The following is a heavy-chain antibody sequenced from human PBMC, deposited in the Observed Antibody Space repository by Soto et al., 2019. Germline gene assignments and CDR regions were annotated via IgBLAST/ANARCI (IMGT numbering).Heavy chain of an antibody. Sequence: EVQLVESGGGLVKPGGSLRLSCAASGFDFSDAWMNWVRQAPGKGLEWVGRIISKTAGGATDYTAHVKDRFIMSRDDSKNTLYLQMNSLKSEDTAVYYCAAGTGRTDFDYWGQGTLVTVSS. V-gene: IGHV3-15*01. CDR1: GFDFSDAW. J-gene: IGHJ4*02. D-gene: IGHD2-2*01. CDR2: IISKTAGGAT. CDR3: AAGTGRTDFDY.